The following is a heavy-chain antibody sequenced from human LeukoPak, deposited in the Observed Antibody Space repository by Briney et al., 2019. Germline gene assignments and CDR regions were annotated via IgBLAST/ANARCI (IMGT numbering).Heavy chain of an antibody. CDR2: IIPIFGTA. V-gene: IGHV1-69*01. CDR3: ARGVGATRFIAFDI. Sequence: GSSVKVSCKASGGTFSSYAISWVRQAPGQGLEWMGGIIPIFGTANYAQKFQGRVTITADESTSTAYMELSSLRSEDTAVYYCARGVGATRFIAFDIWGQGTMVTVSS. D-gene: IGHD1-26*01. CDR1: GGTFSSYA. J-gene: IGHJ3*02.